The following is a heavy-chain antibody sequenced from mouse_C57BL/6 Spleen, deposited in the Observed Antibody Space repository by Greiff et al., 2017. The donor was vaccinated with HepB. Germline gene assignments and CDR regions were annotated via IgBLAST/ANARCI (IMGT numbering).Heavy chain of an antibody. D-gene: IGHD2-1*01. J-gene: IGHJ2*01. CDR1: GYTFTSYW. CDR2: IYPSDSET. Sequence: QVQLQQPGAELVRPGSSVKLSCKASGYTFTSYWMDWVKQRPGQGLEWIGNIYPSDSETHYNQKFKDKATLTVDKSSSTAYMQLSSLTSEDSAVYYCARWDGNYGRVYWGQGTTLTVSS. V-gene: IGHV1-61*01. CDR3: ARWDGNYGRVY.